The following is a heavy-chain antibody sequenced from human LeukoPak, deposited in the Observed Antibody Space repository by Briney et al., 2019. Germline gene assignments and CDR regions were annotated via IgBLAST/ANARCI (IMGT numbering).Heavy chain of an antibody. J-gene: IGHJ4*02. CDR1: GFTFRSFA. V-gene: IGHV3-30*04. Sequence: GRSLRLSCAASGFTFRSFALHWVRQSPGKGLEWVAVISFDGHNTFYAGSVKGRFTISRDNSKNTLYLQMNILRAEDMAVYYCARKTSNGDRYFDYWGQGSLVTVSS. CDR2: ISFDGHNT. CDR3: ARKTSNGDRYFDY. D-gene: IGHD4-17*01.